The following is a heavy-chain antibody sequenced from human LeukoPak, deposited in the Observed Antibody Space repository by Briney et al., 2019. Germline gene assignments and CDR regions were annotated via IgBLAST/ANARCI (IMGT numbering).Heavy chain of an antibody. CDR2: IYPGDSDT. D-gene: IGHD2-15*01. CDR1: GYGFTSYW. Sequence: GESLQISFKGSGYGFTSYWIGWVRQMPGKGLEWMGIIYPGDSDTRYSPSFQGQVTISADKSISTAYLQWSSLKASDTAMYYCARLRVDYFDYWGQGTLVTVSS. V-gene: IGHV5-51*01. J-gene: IGHJ4*02. CDR3: ARLRVDYFDY.